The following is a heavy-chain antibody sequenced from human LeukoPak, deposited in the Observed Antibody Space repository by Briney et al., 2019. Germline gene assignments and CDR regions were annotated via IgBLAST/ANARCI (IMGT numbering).Heavy chain of an antibody. Sequence: PSETLSLTCTVSGGSIRSSSYYWGWIRQPPGKGLEWIGSIYYSGRTYYNPSLKSRVTISVDTSKNQFSLKLSSVTAADTAVYYCARGDLNAFDIWGQGTMVTVSS. J-gene: IGHJ3*02. CDR2: IYYSGRT. V-gene: IGHV4-39*07. CDR3: ARGDLNAFDI. CDR1: GGSIRSSSYY.